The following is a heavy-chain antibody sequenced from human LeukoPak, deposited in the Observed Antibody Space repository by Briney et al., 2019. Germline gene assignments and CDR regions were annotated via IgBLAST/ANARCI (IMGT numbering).Heavy chain of an antibody. J-gene: IGHJ4*02. V-gene: IGHV4-34*01. Sequence: KPSETLSLTCAVYGGSFSGYYWSWIRQPPGKGLEWIGEINHSGSTNYNPSLKSRVTISVDTSKNQFSLKLSSVTAADTAVYYCAGGYCGGGSCRTFYFDYWGQGALVTVSS. CDR1: GGSFSGYY. CDR3: AGGYCGGGSCRTFYFDY. CDR2: INHSGST. D-gene: IGHD2-15*01.